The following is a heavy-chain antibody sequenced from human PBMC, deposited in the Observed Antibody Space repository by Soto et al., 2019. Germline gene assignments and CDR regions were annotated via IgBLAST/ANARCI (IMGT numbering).Heavy chain of an antibody. CDR3: AREIIASGYDY. V-gene: IGHV1-3*01. J-gene: IGHJ4*02. D-gene: IGHD2-21*01. Sequence: GASVKVSCKASGYTFRSYSLHWVRQAPGQRLEWMGWINGGSGNTQYSQNFQGRVTITRDTSASTVYMDLTSLRSEDTAFYYCAREIIASGYDYSGQGSLVIGSS. CDR2: INGGSGNT. CDR1: GYTFRSYS.